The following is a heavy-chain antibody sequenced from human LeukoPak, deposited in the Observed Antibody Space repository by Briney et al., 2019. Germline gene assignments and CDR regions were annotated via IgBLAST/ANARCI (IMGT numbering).Heavy chain of an antibody. CDR3: ARDQNDSSGYSFDY. CDR2: INPNSGGT. V-gene: IGHV1-2*02. Sequence: ASAKVSCKVSGYSLAKLSTHWVRQAPGQGLEWMGWINPNSGGTNYAQKFQGRVTMTRDTSISTAYMELSRLRSDDTAVYYCARDQNDSSGYSFDYWGQGTLVTVSS. CDR1: GYSLAKLS. J-gene: IGHJ4*02. D-gene: IGHD3-22*01.